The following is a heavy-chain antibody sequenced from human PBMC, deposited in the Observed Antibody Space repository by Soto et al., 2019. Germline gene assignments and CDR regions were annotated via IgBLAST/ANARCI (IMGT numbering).Heavy chain of an antibody. CDR2: ISYDGSNK. D-gene: IGHD3-10*01. CDR1: GFTFSSYG. J-gene: IGHJ6*02. CDR3: AKCIVRGVPLSYYYYGMDV. Sequence: GGSLRLSCAASGFTFSSYGMHWVRQAPGKGLEWVAVISYDGSNKYYADSVKGRFTISRDNSKNTLYLQMNSLRAEDKAVYYCAKCIVRGVPLSYYYYGMDVCGQGTTVTVSS. V-gene: IGHV3-30*18.